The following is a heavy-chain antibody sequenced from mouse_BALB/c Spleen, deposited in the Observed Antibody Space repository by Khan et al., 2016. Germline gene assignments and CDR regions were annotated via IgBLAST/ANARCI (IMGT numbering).Heavy chain of an antibody. CDR3: ARGLHISTVVTTVYWYFDV. D-gene: IGHD1-1*01. CDR2: INTYTGEP. CDR1: EYTFTNYG. Sequence: QIQLVQSGPELKKPGETVKISCKASEYTFTNYGMNWVKQAPGKGLKWMGWINTYTGEPTYSDDFKGRFAFSLETSASTAYLQINNLDNEDTATDFCARGLHISTVVTTVYWYFDVWGAGTTVTVSS. J-gene: IGHJ1*01. V-gene: IGHV9-3-1*01.